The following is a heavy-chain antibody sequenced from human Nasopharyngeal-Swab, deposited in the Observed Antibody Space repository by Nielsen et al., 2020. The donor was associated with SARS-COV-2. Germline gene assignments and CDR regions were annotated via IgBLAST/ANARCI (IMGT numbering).Heavy chain of an antibody. CDR1: AYSFISYW. Sequence: KVSCKGSAYSFISYWIGWVRQMPGKGLAWVGIIYPGDSDTRYSPSFQGQVTISADKSISTAYLQWSSLKDSDIAMYYCARITSTLPDYWGQGTLVTVSS. CDR3: ARITSTLPDY. CDR2: IYPGDSDT. D-gene: IGHD5/OR15-5a*01. J-gene: IGHJ4*02. V-gene: IGHV5-51*01.